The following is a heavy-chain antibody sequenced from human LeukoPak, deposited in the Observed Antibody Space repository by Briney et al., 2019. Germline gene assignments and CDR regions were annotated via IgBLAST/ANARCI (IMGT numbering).Heavy chain of an antibody. CDR3: ARDLGGPRSSSPYPFDY. D-gene: IGHD6-6*01. V-gene: IGHV3-20*04. CDR2: INWNGGST. CDR1: GFTFDDYG. J-gene: IGHJ4*02. Sequence: PGGSLRLSCAASGFTFDDYGMSWVRQAPGKGLEWVSGINWNGGSTGYADSVKGRFTISRDNAKNSLYLQMNSLRAEDTALYYCARDLGGPRSSSPYPFDYWGQGTLVTVSS.